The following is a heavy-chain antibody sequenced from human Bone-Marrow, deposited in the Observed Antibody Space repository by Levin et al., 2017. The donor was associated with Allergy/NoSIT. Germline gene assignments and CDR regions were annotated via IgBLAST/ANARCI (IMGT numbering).Heavy chain of an antibody. CDR2: INPKSGGT. CDR1: GYSFSDYY. J-gene: IGHJ6*02. D-gene: IGHD3-16*01. Sequence: ASVKVSCEASGYSFSDYYMHWVRQAPGQGLEWVGRINPKSGGTNYAQRFRGRVTMTRDTSIGTAYLELKRLRSSDTAVYYCARLGARVEESEYYALDVWGLGTTVTV. V-gene: IGHV1-2*06. CDR3: ARLGARVEESEYYALDV.